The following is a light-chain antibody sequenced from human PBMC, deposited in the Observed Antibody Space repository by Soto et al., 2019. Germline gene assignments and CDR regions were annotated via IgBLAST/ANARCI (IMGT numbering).Light chain of an antibody. V-gene: IGKV3-15*01. CDR1: QSVSSN. CDR3: QQYNNWPPLT. CDR2: GAS. Sequence: IVMTQSPATLSVSPGERVTLSCRASQSVSSNFGWYQQKPGHAPRLLIYGASTRATGIPDRFSGSGSGTQFTLTISSLQSEDFGIYYCQQYNNWPPLTFGGGTKVEI. J-gene: IGKJ4*01.